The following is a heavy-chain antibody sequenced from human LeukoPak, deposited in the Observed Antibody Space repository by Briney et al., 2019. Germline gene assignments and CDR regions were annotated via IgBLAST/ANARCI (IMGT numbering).Heavy chain of an antibody. D-gene: IGHD1-26*01. J-gene: IGHJ5*02. CDR1: GGSISSSSYY. CDR2: IYYSGST. V-gene: IGHV4-39*07. CDR3: ARDDGGSYYL. Sequence: KPSETLSLTCTVSGGSISSSSYYWGWIRQPPGKGLEWIGSIYYSGSTYYNPSLKSRVTISVDTSKNQFSLKLSSVTAADTAVYYCARDDGGSYYLWGQGTLVTVSS.